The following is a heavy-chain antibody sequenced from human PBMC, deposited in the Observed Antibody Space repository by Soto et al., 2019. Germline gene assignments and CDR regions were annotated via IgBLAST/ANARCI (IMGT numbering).Heavy chain of an antibody. J-gene: IGHJ4*02. D-gene: IGHD2-2*01. CDR3: ARLPVRAKRRLRGY. V-gene: IGHV4-34*01. Sequence: SETLSLTCAVYGGSFSGYYWSWIRQPPGKGLEWIGEINHSGSTNYNPSLKSRATISVDTSKNQFSLKLSSVTAADTAVYYCARLPVRAKRRLRGYWGQGTLVTVSS. CDR1: GGSFSGYY. CDR2: INHSGST.